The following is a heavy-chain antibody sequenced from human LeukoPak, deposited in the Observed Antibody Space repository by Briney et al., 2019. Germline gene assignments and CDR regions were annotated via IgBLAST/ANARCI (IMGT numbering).Heavy chain of an antibody. CDR2: ISSSSSYI. Sequence: GGSLRLSCAASGFTFSSYSMNWVRQAPGKGLEWVSSISSSSSYIYYADSMKGRFTISRDNAKNSLYLQMNSLRAEDTAVYYCARGVEVAVPFDYWGQGTLVTVSS. J-gene: IGHJ4*02. CDR1: GFTFSSYS. V-gene: IGHV3-21*01. CDR3: ARGVEVAVPFDY. D-gene: IGHD6-19*01.